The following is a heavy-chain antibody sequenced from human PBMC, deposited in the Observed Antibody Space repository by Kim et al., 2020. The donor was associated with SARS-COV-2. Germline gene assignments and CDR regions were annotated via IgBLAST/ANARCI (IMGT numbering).Heavy chain of an antibody. V-gene: IGHV3-23*01. Sequence: GGSLRLSCAASGFTFSSYAMSWVRQAPGKGLEWVSGISGSGGSTYYADSVKGRFTISRDNSKNTLFLQMNSLRAEDTAVYYCAKVVKWGVYAFLTGCYRPFDYWGQGTLVTVSS. CDR3: AKVVKWGVYAFLTGCYRPFDY. J-gene: IGHJ4*02. CDR1: GFTFSSYA. CDR2: ISGSGGST. D-gene: IGHD3-9*01.